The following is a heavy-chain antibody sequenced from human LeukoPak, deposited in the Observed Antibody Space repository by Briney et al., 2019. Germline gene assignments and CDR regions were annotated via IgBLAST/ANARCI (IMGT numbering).Heavy chain of an antibody. CDR2: ISSSSSYI. CDR1: GFTFSSYS. D-gene: IGHD5-12*01. V-gene: IGHV3-21*01. J-gene: IGHJ5*02. Sequence: GGSLRLSCAASGFTFSSYSMNWVRQAPGKGLEWVSSISSSSSYIYYADSVKGRFTISRDNAKNSLYLQMNSLRAEDTAVYYCARETTPRGYSGYDHWGQGTLVTVSS. CDR3: ARETTPRGYSGYDH.